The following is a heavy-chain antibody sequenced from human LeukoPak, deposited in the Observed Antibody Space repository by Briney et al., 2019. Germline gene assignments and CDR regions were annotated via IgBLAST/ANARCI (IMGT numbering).Heavy chain of an antibody. V-gene: IGHV4-39*01. D-gene: IGHD1-26*01. CDR2: IYYSGSA. J-gene: IGHJ5*02. CDR1: AGSIISSAYS. Sequence: SETLSLTCTVAAGSIISSAYSWGWIRQPPGKGLEYIGNIYYSGSAYYNPSLKSRVTLSVDTSNNQFPLRLPSVTAADTAVYYCATLAGESWGQGTLVTVSS. CDR3: ATLAGES.